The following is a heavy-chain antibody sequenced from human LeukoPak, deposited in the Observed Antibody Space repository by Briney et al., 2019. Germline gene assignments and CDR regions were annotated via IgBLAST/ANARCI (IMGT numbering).Heavy chain of an antibody. D-gene: IGHD6-19*01. CDR1: GFTFRSTW. J-gene: IGHJ3*02. CDR2: IRQDGSEK. Sequence: PGGSLRLSCAASGFTFRSTWMSWVRQAPGKGLEWVANIRQDGSEKYYVDSVKGRFTISRDNTKNSLYLQMNSLRAEDTAVYHCARTTSGWYLNALDIWGQGTMATVSS. CDR3: ARTTSGWYLNALDI. V-gene: IGHV3-7*01.